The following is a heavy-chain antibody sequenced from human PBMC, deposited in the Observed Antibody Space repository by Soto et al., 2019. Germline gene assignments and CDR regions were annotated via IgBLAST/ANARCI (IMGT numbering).Heavy chain of an antibody. D-gene: IGHD4-17*01. Sequence: QVELVQSGAEVKKPGASVKVSCKASGYTFTSYDINWLRQATGQGLEWMGWMNPNSGNTGYAQKFQGRVTMTRNTSISTAYMELSSLRSEDTAVYYCASRGTTVTTLSLYHYYGMDVWGQGTTVTVSS. J-gene: IGHJ6*02. CDR2: MNPNSGNT. V-gene: IGHV1-8*01. CDR1: GYTFTSYD. CDR3: ASRGTTVTTLSLYHYYGMDV.